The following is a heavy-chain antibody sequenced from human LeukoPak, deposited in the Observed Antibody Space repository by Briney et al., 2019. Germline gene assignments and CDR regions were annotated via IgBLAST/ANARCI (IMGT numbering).Heavy chain of an antibody. Sequence: ASVKVSCKASGYTFTGYYVHWVRQAPGQGLEWMGWINPNSGGTNYEQKFQGRVTTTRDTSISTAYMELSRLRSDDTAVYYCARGDVITGLDYWGQGTLVTVSS. D-gene: IGHD2/OR15-2a*01. CDR1: GYTFTGYY. V-gene: IGHV1-2*02. CDR2: INPNSGGT. CDR3: ARGDVITGLDY. J-gene: IGHJ4*02.